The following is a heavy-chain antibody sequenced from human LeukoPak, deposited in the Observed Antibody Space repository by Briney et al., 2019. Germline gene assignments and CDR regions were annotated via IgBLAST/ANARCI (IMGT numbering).Heavy chain of an antibody. Sequence: ASVKVSCKASGYTFTGYYMHWVRQAPGQGLEWMGWINPNSGGTNYAQKFQGRVTMTRDTSISTAYMELSRLRSDDTAVYYCAHITMVRGARDYNWFDPWGQGTLVTVSS. J-gene: IGHJ5*02. V-gene: IGHV1-2*02. CDR3: AHITMVRGARDYNWFDP. D-gene: IGHD3-10*01. CDR1: GYTFTGYY. CDR2: INPNSGGT.